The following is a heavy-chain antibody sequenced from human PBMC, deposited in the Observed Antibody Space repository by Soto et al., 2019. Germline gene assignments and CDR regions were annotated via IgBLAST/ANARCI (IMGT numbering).Heavy chain of an antibody. CDR3: ARDLGLCSNGPCYAHLEF. V-gene: IGHV3-53*01. CDR1: VFTIRSTY. J-gene: IGHJ4*02. D-gene: IGHD2-2*01. Sequence: PVGSLRLSCAFSVFTIRSTYFSCVRHSPGKCLEWVSVIFRTGNTFYTDSVKGRFTISRDTSETMVYLQMTNLKAEDTAVYYCARDLGLCSNGPCYAHLEFWGQGTLVKVSS. CDR2: IFRTGNT.